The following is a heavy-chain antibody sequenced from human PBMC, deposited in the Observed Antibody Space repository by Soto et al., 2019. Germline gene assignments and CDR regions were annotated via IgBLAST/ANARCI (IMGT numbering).Heavy chain of an antibody. V-gene: IGHV1-69*01. D-gene: IGHD6-19*01. Sequence: QVQLMQSGAEVKKPGSSVKVSCKASGGTFSSYAISWVRQAPGQGLEWMGGIIPIFGTAHYAQKFQGRVTITADESTGAAYRELSSFRYEDTAVYYCASQCQVSEAYWGQGTLVTVSS. J-gene: IGHJ4*02. CDR2: IIPIFGTA. CDR3: ASQCQVSEAY. CDR1: GGTFSSYA.